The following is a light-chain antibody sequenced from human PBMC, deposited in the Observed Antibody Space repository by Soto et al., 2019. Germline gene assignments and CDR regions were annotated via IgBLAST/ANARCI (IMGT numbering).Light chain of an antibody. V-gene: IGKV3-20*01. CDR2: DVS. Sequence: EIVLTQSPGTLSLSPGERATLSFSASQSLSGRYLAWYQQKLGQAPRLLIYDVSSRASGIPDRFSGSGSGTDFTLSISRLEPEDFAVYYCQQYGSSPTFGQGTKVDIK. CDR3: QQYGSSPT. J-gene: IGKJ1*01. CDR1: QSLSGRY.